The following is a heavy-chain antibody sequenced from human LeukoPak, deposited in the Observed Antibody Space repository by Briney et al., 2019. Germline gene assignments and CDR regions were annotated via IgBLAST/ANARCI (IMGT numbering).Heavy chain of an antibody. D-gene: IGHD3-10*01. V-gene: IGHV3-74*01. Sequence: GGSLRLSCAASGFTFSSYWMHWGRQAPGKGLVWVSRINSDGSSTSYADSVKGRFTISRDNAKNTLYLQMNSLRAEDTAVYYCARAQSGASGEFDPWGQGTLVTVSS. CDR3: ARAQSGASGEFDP. J-gene: IGHJ5*02. CDR1: GFTFSSYW. CDR2: INSDGSST.